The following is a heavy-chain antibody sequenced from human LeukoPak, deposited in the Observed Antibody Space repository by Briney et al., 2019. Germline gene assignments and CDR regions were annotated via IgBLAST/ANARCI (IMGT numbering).Heavy chain of an antibody. J-gene: IGHJ4*02. CDR1: GFTFSTYA. CDR3: AKATLATTYFDS. CDR2: ISGRGDTI. D-gene: IGHD5-24*01. Sequence: GGSLRLSCAASGFTFSTYAMSWFRQAPGMGLEWVSAISGRGDTIFYADSVKGRFTVSRDNSKNTLYLQVNSLRAEDTAVYYCAKATLATTYFDSWGQGTLVTVSS. V-gene: IGHV3-23*01.